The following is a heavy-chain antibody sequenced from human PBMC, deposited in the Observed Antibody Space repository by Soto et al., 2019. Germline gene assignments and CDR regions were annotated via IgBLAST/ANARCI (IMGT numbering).Heavy chain of an antibody. CDR3: ARSTGRGLNWFDP. D-gene: IGHD3-22*01. CDR2: ISSSSSYT. J-gene: IGHJ5*02. CDR1: GFTFSDYY. Sequence: QVQLVESGGGLVKPGGSLRLSCAASGFTFSDYYMSWIRQAPGKGLEWVSYISSSSSYTNYADSVKGRFTISRDNAKNSLYLQMNSLRAKDTAVYYCARSTGRGLNWFDPWGQGTLVTVSS. V-gene: IGHV3-11*06.